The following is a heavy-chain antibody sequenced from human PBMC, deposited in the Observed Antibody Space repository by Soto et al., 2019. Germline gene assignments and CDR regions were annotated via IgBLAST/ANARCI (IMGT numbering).Heavy chain of an antibody. CDR2: ISSGSTST. D-gene: IGHD1-26*01. CDR3: ARDRGAPRKYCFES. J-gene: IGHJ4*02. CDR1: GFTFSSYA. V-gene: IGHV3-64*04. Sequence: PGGSLRLSCSASGFTFSSYAMHWVRQAPGKGLEYVSDISSGSTSTYYADSVKGRFTISRDNSKNSLYLQMNSLRDDDTAVYYCARDRGAPRKYCFESWGQGARVTVS.